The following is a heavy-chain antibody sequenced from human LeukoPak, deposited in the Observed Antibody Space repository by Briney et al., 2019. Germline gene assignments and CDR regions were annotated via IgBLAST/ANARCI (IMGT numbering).Heavy chain of an antibody. D-gene: IGHD3-10*01. CDR2: ISYSGST. Sequence: PSETLSLTCTVSGGSNSSYYWSWIRQPPGKGLEWIGYISYSGSTNYNPSLKSRVTISVDTSRNQFSLKLSSVTAADTAVYYCARGRLGGSGSYYNDLDYWGQGTLVTVSS. V-gene: IGHV4-59*01. CDR1: GGSNSSYY. J-gene: IGHJ4*02. CDR3: ARGRLGGSGSYYNDLDY.